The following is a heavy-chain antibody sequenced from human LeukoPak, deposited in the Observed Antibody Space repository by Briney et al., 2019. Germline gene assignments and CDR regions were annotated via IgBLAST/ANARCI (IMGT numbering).Heavy chain of an antibody. CDR1: GGSISTYY. V-gene: IGHV4-59*12. CDR2: IYYSGST. Sequence: SETLSLTCTVSGGSISTYYWSWIRQPPGKGLEWIGFIYYSGSTNYNPSLKSRVTMSVDTSKNQFSLKLSSVTAADTAVYYCARDHSVTTGWFDSWGQGTLVTVSS. CDR3: ARDHSVTTGWFDS. J-gene: IGHJ5*01. D-gene: IGHD1/OR15-1a*01.